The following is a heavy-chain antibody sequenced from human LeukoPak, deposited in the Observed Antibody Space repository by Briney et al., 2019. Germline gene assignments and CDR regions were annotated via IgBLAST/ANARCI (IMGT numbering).Heavy chain of an antibody. D-gene: IGHD2-2*01. CDR1: GFTFSSYG. J-gene: IGHJ3*02. V-gene: IGHV3-30*02. CDR3: AKLDIVVVEAFDI. Sequence: PGGSLRLSCAASGFTFSSYGMHWVRQAPGKGLEWVAFIRYDGSNKYYADSVKGRFTISRDNSKNTLYLQMNSLRAEDTAVYYCAKLDIVVVEAFDIWGQGTMVTVSS. CDR2: IRYDGSNK.